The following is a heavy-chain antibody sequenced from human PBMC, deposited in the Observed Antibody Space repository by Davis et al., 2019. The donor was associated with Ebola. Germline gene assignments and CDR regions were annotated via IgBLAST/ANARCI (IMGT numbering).Heavy chain of an antibody. Sequence: GGSLRLSCAASGFTFSSYAMHWVRQAPGKGLKWVAVISYDGSNKYYADSVKGRFTISRDNSKNTLYLQMNSLRAEDTAVYYCARDFEEEQLFYYYYGMDVWGQGTTVTVSS. CDR3: ARDFEEEQLFYYYYGMDV. CDR2: ISYDGSNK. V-gene: IGHV3-30-3*01. D-gene: IGHD6-6*01. CDR1: GFTFSSYA. J-gene: IGHJ6*02.